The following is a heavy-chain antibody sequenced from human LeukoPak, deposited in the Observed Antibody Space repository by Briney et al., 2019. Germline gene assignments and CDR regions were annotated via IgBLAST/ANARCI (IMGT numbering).Heavy chain of an antibody. CDR2: ISGSSSYI. Sequence: AGGSLRLSCAASGFTFSSYSMNWVPQASGEGLEWVSSISGSSSYIFYADSVRGRFTISRDNAKNSLYLQMNSLRAEDTAVYYCARGYAGFGEANFDYWGQGTLVTVSS. D-gene: IGHD3-10*01. CDR1: GFTFSSYS. J-gene: IGHJ4*02. V-gene: IGHV3-21*01. CDR3: ARGYAGFGEANFDY.